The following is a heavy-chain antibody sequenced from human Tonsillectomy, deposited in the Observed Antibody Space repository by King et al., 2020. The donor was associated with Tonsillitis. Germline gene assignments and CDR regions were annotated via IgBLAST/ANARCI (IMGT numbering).Heavy chain of an antibody. V-gene: IGHV3-48*02. Sequence: VQLVESGGGLVQPGGSLRLSCAGSGFDFNTYSMNWVRQAPGKGLEWRSYISSSSSSKFYADSVKGRFTISRDNAKNSLYLQMNSLRDEDTAVYYCARDYNWAIDYWGQGTLVTVSS. CDR3: ARDYNWAIDY. D-gene: IGHD1-1*01. CDR1: GFDFNTYS. J-gene: IGHJ4*02. CDR2: ISSSSSSK.